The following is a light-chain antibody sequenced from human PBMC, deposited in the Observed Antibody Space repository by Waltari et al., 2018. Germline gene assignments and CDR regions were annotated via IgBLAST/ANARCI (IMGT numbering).Light chain of an antibody. CDR2: SAS. J-gene: IGKJ2*01. CDR1: QGISNY. V-gene: IGKV1-9*01. Sequence: IQLTQSPSSLSASVGDRVTITCRTSQGISNYLAWYQQKPGKVPKLLIHSASTLQSGVPSRFSGSGSGTDFTLTISSLQPEDFATYYCQQLHSPGYTFGQGTKLEIK. CDR3: QQLHSPGYT.